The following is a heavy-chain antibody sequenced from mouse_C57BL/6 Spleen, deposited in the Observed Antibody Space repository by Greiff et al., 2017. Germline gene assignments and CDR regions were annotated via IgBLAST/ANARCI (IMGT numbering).Heavy chain of an antibody. J-gene: IGHJ3*01. Sequence: ESGPELVKPGASVKISCKASGYAFSSSWMNWVKQRPGKGLEWIGRIYPGDGDTNYNGKFKGKATLTADKSSSTAYMQLSSLTSEDSAVYFCAREGWLGWGQGTLVTVSA. CDR2: IYPGDGDT. V-gene: IGHV1-82*01. CDR3: AREGWLG. D-gene: IGHD2-3*01. CDR1: GYAFSSSW.